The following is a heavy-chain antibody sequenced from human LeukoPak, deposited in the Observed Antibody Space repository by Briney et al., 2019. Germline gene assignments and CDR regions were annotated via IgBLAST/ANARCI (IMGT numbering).Heavy chain of an antibody. V-gene: IGHV1-69*06. CDR3: ARDLASSSWPGAFDI. D-gene: IGHD6-13*01. CDR2: IIPIFGTA. Sequence: GASVKVSCKASGYTFTGCYMHWVRQAPGQGLEWMGGIIPIFGTANYAQKFQGRVTITADKPTSTAYMELSSLRSEDTAVYYCARDLASSSWPGAFDIWGQGTMVTVSS. J-gene: IGHJ3*02. CDR1: GYTFTGCY.